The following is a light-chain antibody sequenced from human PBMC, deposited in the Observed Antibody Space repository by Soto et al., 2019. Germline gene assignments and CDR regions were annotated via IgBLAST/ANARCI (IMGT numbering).Light chain of an antibody. CDR2: EAS. V-gene: IGKV3-20*01. Sequence: EIVLTQSPGTLSLSPGERASLSCRASQSVSSNLAWYQQRPGQAPRLLIYEASTRAAGIPDRFSASASGTDFTLTISRLEPEDFAVYYCQQFSSYPLTFGGGTKVDIK. J-gene: IGKJ4*01. CDR1: QSVSSN. CDR3: QQFSSYPLT.